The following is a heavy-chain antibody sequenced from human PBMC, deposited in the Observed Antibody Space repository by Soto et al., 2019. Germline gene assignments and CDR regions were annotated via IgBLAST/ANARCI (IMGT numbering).Heavy chain of an antibody. J-gene: IGHJ4*02. CDR1: GGSVSSDNYY. Sequence: QVQLQESGPGLVKPSETLSLTCAVSGGSVSSDNYYWSWIRQPPGKGLEWIGYIFYSGSTNYTPSIESRVTQSMNTSNYQISLKLSSVTAADTAVYYCARRVVGATNYWGQGTLVTVSS. CDR2: IFYSGST. D-gene: IGHD1-26*01. CDR3: ARRVVGATNY. V-gene: IGHV4-61*01.